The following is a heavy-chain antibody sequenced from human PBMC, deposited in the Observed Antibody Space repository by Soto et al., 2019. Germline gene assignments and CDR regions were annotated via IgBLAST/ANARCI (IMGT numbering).Heavy chain of an antibody. Sequence: GGSLRLSCAASGFTFTNYAMTWVRQAPGKELEWVSAISGRGGSTHYADSVKGRFTISRDNSKNTLYLQMNRLRAEDTAVYYCAKNYDFWTGPADHWGQGTLVTVSS. J-gene: IGHJ4*02. CDR2: ISGRGGST. V-gene: IGHV3-23*01. CDR3: AKNYDFWTGPADH. CDR1: GFTFTNYA. D-gene: IGHD3-3*01.